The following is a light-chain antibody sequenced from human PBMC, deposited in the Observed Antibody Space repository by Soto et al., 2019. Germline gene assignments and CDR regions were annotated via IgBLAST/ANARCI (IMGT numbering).Light chain of an antibody. CDR1: SSDVGAYNY. V-gene: IGLV2-14*01. CDR2: DVS. CDR3: KSFTNGDTYV. J-gene: IGLJ1*01. Sequence: QSVLAQPASVSGSPGQSIAISCTGTSSDVGAYNYVSWYLQYPGKAPKLVIFDVSFRPSGVSNRFSGSKSGNTASLTISGLQSEDEADYYCKSFTNGDTYVFGTGTKVTVL.